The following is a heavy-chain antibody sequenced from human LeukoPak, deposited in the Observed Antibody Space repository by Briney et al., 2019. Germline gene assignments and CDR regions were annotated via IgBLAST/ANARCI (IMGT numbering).Heavy chain of an antibody. Sequence: GGSLRLSCAASGLTVSTNYMSWVRQAPGNGLEWVSVFYSGGSAYYADSVEGRFSMSRDNSRNTLYRQMNSLRAEDTAVYFCAKRGVVIRFFLVGFHKEAYYFDSWGQRALVTVSS. CDR3: AKRGVVIRFFLVGFHKEAYYFDS. D-gene: IGHD2-21*01. CDR2: FYSGGSA. J-gene: IGHJ4*02. CDR1: GLTVSTNY. V-gene: IGHV3-66*04.